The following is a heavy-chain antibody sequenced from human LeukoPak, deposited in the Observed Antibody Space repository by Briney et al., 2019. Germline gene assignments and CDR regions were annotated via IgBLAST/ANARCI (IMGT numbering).Heavy chain of an antibody. J-gene: IGHJ4*02. CDR3: AREGGTVVVGRFDY. CDR2: IQTDGSEK. Sequence: GGSLRLSCAVSVIDFRASGMHWVRQAPGMGREWVTFIQTDGSEKYYAASVAGRFTISRDNSKNTVYLHMNSLRPDDTALYYCAREGGTVVVGRFDYWGQGTLVTVSS. D-gene: IGHD2-2*01. CDR1: VIDFRASG. V-gene: IGHV3-30*02.